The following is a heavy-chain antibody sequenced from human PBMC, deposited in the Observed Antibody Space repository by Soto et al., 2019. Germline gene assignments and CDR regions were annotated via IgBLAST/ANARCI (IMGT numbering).Heavy chain of an antibody. CDR2: IWYDGSNK. Sequence: PGGSLRLSCAASGFTFSSYGIHWGRQAPGKGLEWVAVIWYDGSNKYYADSVKGRFTITRDNSKNTLYLQMNSLRAEDTAVYYCARELYYDSSGYYLADAFDIWGQGTMVTVPS. CDR1: GFTFSSYG. D-gene: IGHD3-22*01. V-gene: IGHV3-33*01. J-gene: IGHJ3*02. CDR3: ARELYYDSSGYYLADAFDI.